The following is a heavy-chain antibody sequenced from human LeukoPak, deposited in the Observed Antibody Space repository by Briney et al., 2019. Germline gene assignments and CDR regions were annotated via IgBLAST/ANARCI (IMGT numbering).Heavy chain of an antibody. CDR3: ARRNVLLSFGGWFGAFDI. CDR2: IYYSGST. Sequence: SGTLSLTCTVSGGSISSSSYYWGWIRQPPGKGLEWIGSIYYSGSTYYNPSLKSRVTISVDTSKNQFSLKLSSVTAADTAVYYCARRNVLLSFGGWFGAFDIWGQGTMVTVSS. J-gene: IGHJ3*02. D-gene: IGHD3-10*01. V-gene: IGHV4-39*01. CDR1: GGSISSSSYY.